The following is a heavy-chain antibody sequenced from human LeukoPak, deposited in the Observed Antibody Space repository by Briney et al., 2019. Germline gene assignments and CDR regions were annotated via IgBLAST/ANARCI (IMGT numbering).Heavy chain of an antibody. CDR1: GGSVSSADYY. D-gene: IGHD4-17*01. J-gene: IGHJ3*02. CDR3: ARVNVAYCDHRSLLGHALDI. CDR2: IYFTGSI. V-gene: IGHV4-30-4*01. Sequence: SETLSLTCTVSGGSVSSADYYWSWIRQPPGKGLEWIGYIYFTGSIYHNPSLRGRITISLDTSKNQFSLKLNSVTAADTAVFYCARVNVAYCDHRSLLGHALDIWGQGTMVTVSS.